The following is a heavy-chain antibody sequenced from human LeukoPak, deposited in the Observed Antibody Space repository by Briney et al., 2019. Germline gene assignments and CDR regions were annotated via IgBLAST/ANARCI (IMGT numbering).Heavy chain of an antibody. J-gene: IGHJ4*02. CDR1: GGSFSGYY. Sequence: SETLSLTCAVYGGSFSGYYWSWIRQPPGKGLEWIGEINHSGSTNYNPSLKSRVTISVDTSKNQFSLKLSSVTAADTAVYYCARGGYSYGSAFDYWGQGTLVTVSS. D-gene: IGHD5-18*01. CDR2: INHSGST. CDR3: ARGGYSYGSAFDY. V-gene: IGHV4-34*01.